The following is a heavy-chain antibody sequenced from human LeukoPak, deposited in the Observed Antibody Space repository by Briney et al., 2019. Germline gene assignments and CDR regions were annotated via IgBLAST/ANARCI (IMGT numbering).Heavy chain of an antibody. V-gene: IGHV4-61*08. CDR2: IYYSGST. D-gene: IGHD3-3*01. CDR3: ARAADFWSGYQYYFDY. J-gene: IGHJ4*02. CDR1: GGSISSGGYS. Sequence: PSETLSLTCAVSGGSISSGGYSWSWIRQPPGKGLEWIGYIYYSGSTNYNPSLKSRVTISVDTSKNQFSLKLSSVTAADTAVYYCARAADFWSGYQYYFDYWGQGTLVTVSS.